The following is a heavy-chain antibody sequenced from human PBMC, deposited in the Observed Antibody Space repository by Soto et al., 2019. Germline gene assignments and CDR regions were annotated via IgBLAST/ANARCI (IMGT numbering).Heavy chain of an antibody. Sequence: GGSLRLSCAASGFTVSSNYMSWVRQAPGKGLEWVSVIYSGGSTYYADSVKGRFTISRDNSKNTLYLQMNSLRAEDTAVYYCARQPLCEKRVTTVTTCENYYYGMDVWGQGTTVTVSS. V-gene: IGHV3-53*01. D-gene: IGHD4-17*01. CDR3: ARQPLCEKRVTTVTTCENYYYGMDV. CDR2: IYSGGST. J-gene: IGHJ6*02. CDR1: GFTVSSNY.